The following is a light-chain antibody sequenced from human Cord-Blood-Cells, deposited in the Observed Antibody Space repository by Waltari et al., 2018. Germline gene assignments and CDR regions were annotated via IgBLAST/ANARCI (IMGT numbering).Light chain of an antibody. Sequence: EIVMTQSPVTLSVSPGERATLSCRASQSVSSNLAWYQQKPGQAPRLLIYGASTRATGIPARFSGSGSGTEFTLTISSLQSEDFAVYYCQQYNNWPLLTFGGGTKVEIK. CDR1: QSVSSN. J-gene: IGKJ4*01. CDR2: GAS. V-gene: IGKV3-15*01. CDR3: QQYNNWPLLT.